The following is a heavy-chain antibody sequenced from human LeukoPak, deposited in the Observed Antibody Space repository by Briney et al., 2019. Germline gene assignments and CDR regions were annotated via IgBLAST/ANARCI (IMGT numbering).Heavy chain of an antibody. J-gene: IGHJ3*02. CDR3: ARDKLRYFDWSGIDI. D-gene: IGHD3-9*01. CDR1: GFTFSSYS. Sequence: GGSLRLSCAASGFTFSSYSMNWVRQAPGKGLEWVSSISSSSSYIYYADSVKGRFTISRDNAKNSLYLQMNSLRAEDTAVYYCARDKLRYFDWSGIDIWGQGTMVTVSS. CDR2: ISSSSSYI. V-gene: IGHV3-21*01.